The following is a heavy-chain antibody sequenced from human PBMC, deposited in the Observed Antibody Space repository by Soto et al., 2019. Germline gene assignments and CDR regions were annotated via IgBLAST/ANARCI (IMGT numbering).Heavy chain of an antibody. Sequence: QVQLVESGGGVVQPGGSLRLSCAASGFTLSSIGMHWVRQAPGKGLEWVSMISHDGSENHYGDPVKGRFTISRDSSKNTLYLQMNSLRAEDTAMYYCAKDLGSGGWINWFASWGQGTLVTVSS. D-gene: IGHD6-19*01. V-gene: IGHV3-30*18. CDR3: AKDLGSGGWINWFAS. J-gene: IGHJ5*01. CDR1: GFTLSSIG. CDR2: ISHDGSEN.